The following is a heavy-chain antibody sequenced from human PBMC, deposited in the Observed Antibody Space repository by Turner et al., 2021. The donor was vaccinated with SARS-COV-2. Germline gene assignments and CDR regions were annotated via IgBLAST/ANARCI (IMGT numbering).Heavy chain of an antibody. CDR3: ARDEEGIAAAYYYAMDV. J-gene: IGHJ6*02. Sequence: QVQLEQSGAEVKKPGSSVKVSCKASGGTFSTYTISWVRQAPGQGLEWMGRIIPILGITTYAQKFQGRVTITADKSTSTAYMELSSLRSEDTAVYYCARDEEGIAAAYYYAMDVWGQGTTVTVSS. CDR1: GGTFSTYT. CDR2: IIPILGIT. V-gene: IGHV1-69*08. D-gene: IGHD6-13*01.